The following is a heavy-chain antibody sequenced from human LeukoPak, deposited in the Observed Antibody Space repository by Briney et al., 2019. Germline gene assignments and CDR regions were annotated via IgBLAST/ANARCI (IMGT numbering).Heavy chain of an antibody. CDR1: GFIFNTYS. D-gene: IGHD4-17*01. CDR2: ISSSGGTI. J-gene: IGHJ4*02. V-gene: IGHV3-48*02. Sequence: GGSLRLACVASGFIFNTYSMNWVRQAPGKGLEWISFISSSGGTIYYADSVKGRFTISRDNANNSLYLDMNRLRDEDTALYYCARDRLAGDFFDSWGQGTLVTVSS. CDR3: ARDRLAGDFFDS.